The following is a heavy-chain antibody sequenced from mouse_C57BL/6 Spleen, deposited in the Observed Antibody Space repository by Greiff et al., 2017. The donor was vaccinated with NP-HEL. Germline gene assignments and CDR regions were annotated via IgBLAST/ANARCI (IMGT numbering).Heavy chain of an antibody. CDR1: GYSITSGYY. V-gene: IGHV3-6*01. D-gene: IGHD2-2*01. CDR3: ARGGFFGSGNYYAMDY. CDR2: ISYDGSN. J-gene: IGHJ4*01. Sequence: DVKLQESGPGLVKPSQSLSLTCSVTGYSITSGYYWNWIRQFPGNKLEWMGYISYDGSNNYNPSLKNRISITRDTSKNQFFLKLNSVTTEDTATYYCARGGFFGSGNYYAMDYWGQGTSVTVSS.